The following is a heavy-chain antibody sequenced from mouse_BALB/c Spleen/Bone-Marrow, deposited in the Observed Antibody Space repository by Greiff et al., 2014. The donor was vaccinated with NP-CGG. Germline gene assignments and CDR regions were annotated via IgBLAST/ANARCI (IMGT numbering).Heavy chain of an antibody. CDR1: GLNIKDTY. D-gene: IGHD1-1*01. CDR3: ARYRYYGSSYAMDY. Sequence: CTASGLNIKDTYMHWVMQRPEQGLEWIGRIDPANGNTKYDPKFQGKATITADKSSNTAYLQLSSLSSEATAVDYCARYRYYGSSYAMDYWSQGTSVTVS. J-gene: IGHJ4*01. V-gene: IGHV14-3*02. CDR2: IDPANGNT.